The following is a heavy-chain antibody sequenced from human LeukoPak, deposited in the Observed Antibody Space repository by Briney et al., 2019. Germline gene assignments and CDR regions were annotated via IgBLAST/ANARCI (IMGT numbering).Heavy chain of an antibody. J-gene: IGHJ4*02. CDR3: ARDPRWGTTMIVFDY. V-gene: IGHV3-66*03. Sequence: GGSLRLSCAASGFTVSTNYMSWVRQAPGKGLEWVSVIYSSGSTYYADSVKGRFTISRDNSKNTLYFRMNSRRAEDTAVYYCARDPRWGTTMIVFDYWGQGTLVTVSS. D-gene: IGHD1-7*01. CDR1: GFTVSTNY. CDR2: IYSSGST.